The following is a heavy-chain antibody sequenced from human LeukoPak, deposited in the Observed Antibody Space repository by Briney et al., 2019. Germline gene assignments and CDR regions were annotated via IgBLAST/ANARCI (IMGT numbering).Heavy chain of an antibody. V-gene: IGHV4-59*01. CDR3: ARGGTADAFDI. J-gene: IGHJ3*02. D-gene: IGHD3-16*01. CDR2: VYNSGST. CDR1: GGSISSYY. Sequence: SETLSLTCTVSGGSISSYYWSWIRQPPGKGLEWIGYVYNSGSTNHNPSLKSRVTISVDTSKNQFSLKLSSVTAADTAVYYCARGGTADAFDIWGQGTMVTVSS.